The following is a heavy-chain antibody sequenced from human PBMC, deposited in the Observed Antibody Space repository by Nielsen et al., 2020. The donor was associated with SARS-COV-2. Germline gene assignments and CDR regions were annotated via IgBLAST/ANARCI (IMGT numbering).Heavy chain of an antibody. J-gene: IGHJ4*02. Sequence: GGSLRLSCAASGFTFSSYWMSWVRQAPGKGLEWVANIKQDGSEKYYVDSVKGRFTISRHNSKNTLYLQMNSLRAEDTAVYYCAGSIAARPYFDYWGQGTLVTVSS. CDR3: AGSIAARPYFDY. CDR2: IKQDGSEK. V-gene: IGHV3-7*03. D-gene: IGHD6-6*01. CDR1: GFTFSSYW.